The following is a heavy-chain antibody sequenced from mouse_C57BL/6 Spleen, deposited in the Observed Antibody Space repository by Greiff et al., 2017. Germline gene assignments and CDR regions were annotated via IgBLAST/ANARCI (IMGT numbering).Heavy chain of an antibody. Sequence: QVQLQQPGAELVRPGSSVKLSCKASGYTFTSYWMDWVKQRPGQGLEWIGNIYPSDSETHYNQKFKDKATLTVDKSSSTAYMQLSSLTSEDSAVYYCARSLRGAMDYWGQGTSVTVSS. J-gene: IGHJ4*01. D-gene: IGHD2-12*01. CDR3: ARSLRGAMDY. V-gene: IGHV1-61*01. CDR1: GYTFTSYW. CDR2: IYPSDSET.